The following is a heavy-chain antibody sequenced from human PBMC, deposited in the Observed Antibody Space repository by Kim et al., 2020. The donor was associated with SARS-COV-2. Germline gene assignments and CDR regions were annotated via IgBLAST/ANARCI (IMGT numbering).Heavy chain of an antibody. CDR1: GLTFSDYV. J-gene: IGHJ4*01. Sequence: GGSLRLSCAASGLTFSDYVMAWVRQAPGRGLEWVSAISASGAYTYYAGSVKGRFTVSRDNSKNTLFLQMNSLRAEDTAVYYCAKGEALRGVIQVYFDYWG. CDR2: ISASGAYT. D-gene: IGHD3-10*01. CDR3: AKGEALRGVIQVYFDY. V-gene: IGHV3-23*01.